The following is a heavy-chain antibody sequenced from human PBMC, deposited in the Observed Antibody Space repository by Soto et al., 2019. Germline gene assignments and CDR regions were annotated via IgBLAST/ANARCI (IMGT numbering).Heavy chain of an antibody. CDR3: ARGGCSGGSCYRPVFSD. J-gene: IGHJ4*02. CDR2: INHSGST. V-gene: IGHV4-34*02. Sequence: QVQLQQWGAGLLKPSETLSLTCAVYGGSFSDYYWSGIRQPPGKGLEWIGEINHSGSTIYNPSLKSRVTMSVDTSKIQFSLNLTSVTAADTAVYYCARGGCSGGSCYRPVFSDWGQGTLVTVSS. D-gene: IGHD2-15*01. CDR1: GGSFSDYY.